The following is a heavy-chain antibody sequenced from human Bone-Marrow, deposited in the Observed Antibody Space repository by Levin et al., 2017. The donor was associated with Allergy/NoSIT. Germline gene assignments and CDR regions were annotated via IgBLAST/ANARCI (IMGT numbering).Heavy chain of an antibody. CDR2: ISSSSSYI. D-gene: IGHD1-1*01. V-gene: IGHV3-21*01. Sequence: GGSLRLSCAASGFTFSSYSMNWVRQAPGKGLEWVSSISSSSSYIYYADSVKGRFTISRDNAKNSLYLQMNSLRAEDTAVYYCARSLERRGAFDIWGQGTMVTVSS. J-gene: IGHJ3*02. CDR1: GFTFSSYS. CDR3: ARSLERRGAFDI.